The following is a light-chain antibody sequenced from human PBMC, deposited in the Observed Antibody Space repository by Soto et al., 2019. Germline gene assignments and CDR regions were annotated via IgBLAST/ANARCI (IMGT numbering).Light chain of an antibody. CDR1: SSNIGRNY. Sequence: HSALSQPPSASGTPGQRVTISCSGSSSNIGRNYVYWYQQVPGTAPKLLIFRNNQRPSGVPDRFSGSKSGTSASLAISGLRSEDEADYFCAAWDYSLSGYWVFGGGTKLTVL. CDR3: AAWDYSLSGYWV. CDR2: RNN. V-gene: IGLV1-47*01. J-gene: IGLJ3*02.